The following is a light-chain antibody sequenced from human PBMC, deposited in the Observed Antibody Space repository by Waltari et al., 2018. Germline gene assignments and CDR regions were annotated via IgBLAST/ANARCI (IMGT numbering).Light chain of an antibody. V-gene: IGKV3-20*01. CDR2: AAS. Sequence: EIVLTQYPGTLSLSTGERATLSCRASQSVSRALAWYQEQPGQATRLLIYAASTRATGGRDRFSGSGSGTDFSLTISRLDPEDFAVYYCQHYVNLPVTFGQGTKVEI. J-gene: IGKJ1*01. CDR1: QSVSRA. CDR3: QHYVNLPVT.